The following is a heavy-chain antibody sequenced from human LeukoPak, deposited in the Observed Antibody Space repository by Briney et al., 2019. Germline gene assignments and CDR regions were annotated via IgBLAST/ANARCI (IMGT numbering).Heavy chain of an antibody. CDR1: GGSISSYY. CDR2: IYTSGST. CDR3: ASSPPVSRDAFDI. V-gene: IGHV4-4*07. J-gene: IGHJ3*02. Sequence: PSETLSLTCTVSGGSISSYYWSWIRQPAGKGLEWIGRIYTSGSTNYNPSLKSRVTMSVDTSRNQFSLKLSSVTAADTAVYYCASSPPVSRDAFDIWGQGTMVTVSS.